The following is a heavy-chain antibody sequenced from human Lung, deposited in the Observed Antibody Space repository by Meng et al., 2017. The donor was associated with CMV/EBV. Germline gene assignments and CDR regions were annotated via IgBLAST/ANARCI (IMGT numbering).Heavy chain of an antibody. CDR1: GDSLRTSSYY. J-gene: IGHJ4*02. D-gene: IGHD3-16*01. V-gene: IGHV4-39*01. CDR3: ARLYGLIH. Sequence: SETLSLTCTVSGDSLRTSSYYWGWIRQAPGKGPEWIGSIYSSGNTYFKPSLKSRVSLSIETSKNQFSLRLSSVTAADTGVYYCARLYGLIHWGQGVQVTVCS. CDR2: IYSSGNT.